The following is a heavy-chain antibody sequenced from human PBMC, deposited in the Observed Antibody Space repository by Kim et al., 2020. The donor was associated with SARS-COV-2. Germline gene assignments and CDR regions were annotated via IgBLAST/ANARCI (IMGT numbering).Heavy chain of an antibody. CDR1: GYTFTGYY. CDR3: ARGIRGYSYGYVLYY. D-gene: IGHD5-18*01. CDR2: NNPNSGGT. V-gene: IGHV1-2*06. J-gene: IGHJ4*02. Sequence: ASVKVSCKASGYTFTGYYMHWVRQAPGQGLEWMGRNNPNSGGTNYAQKFQGRVTMTRDTSISTAYMELSRLRSDDTAVYYCARGIRGYSYGYVLYYWGQGTLVTVSS.